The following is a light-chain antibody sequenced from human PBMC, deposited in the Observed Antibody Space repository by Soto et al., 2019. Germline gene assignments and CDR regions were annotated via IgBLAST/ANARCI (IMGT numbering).Light chain of an antibody. V-gene: IGKV3-20*01. CDR3: QQYGSSPIT. J-gene: IGKJ5*01. CDR2: AAS. Sequence: EIVLTQSPGTLSLSQGERAALSCRATQSVSSSYLAWYQQKPGQSPRLLIYAASSRATGIPDRFSGSGSGTDFTLTISRLEPEDFAVYYCQQYGSSPITFGQGTRLEIK. CDR1: QSVSSSY.